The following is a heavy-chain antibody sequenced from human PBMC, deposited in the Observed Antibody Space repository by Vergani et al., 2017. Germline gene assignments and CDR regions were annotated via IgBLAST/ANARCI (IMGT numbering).Heavy chain of an antibody. D-gene: IGHD3-10*01. CDR2: IKSKTDGGTT. CDR1: GFTFSNAW. V-gene: IGHV3-15*01. Sequence: EVQLVESGGGLVKPGGSLRLSCAASGFTFSNAWMSWVRQAPGKGLEWVGRIKSKTDGGTTDYAAPVKGRFTISRDDSKNTLYLQMNSLKTEDTAVYYCTTDWRFGELLTYTYYYYGMDVWGQGTTVTVSS. J-gene: IGHJ6*02. CDR3: TTDWRFGELLTYTYYYYGMDV.